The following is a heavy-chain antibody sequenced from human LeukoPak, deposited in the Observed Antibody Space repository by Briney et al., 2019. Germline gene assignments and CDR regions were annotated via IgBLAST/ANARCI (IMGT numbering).Heavy chain of an antibody. D-gene: IGHD3-22*01. CDR2: IYSGGST. CDR1: GFTVSSNY. Sequence: PGGSLRLSCAASGFTVSSNYMSWVRQAPGKGLEWVSVIYSGGSTYYADSVKGRFTISRDNSKNTLYLQMNSLRAEDTAVYYCARALKPKLTYYYDSSGYLDSWGQGTLVTVSS. CDR3: ARALKPKLTYYYDSSGYLDS. V-gene: IGHV3-53*01. J-gene: IGHJ5*01.